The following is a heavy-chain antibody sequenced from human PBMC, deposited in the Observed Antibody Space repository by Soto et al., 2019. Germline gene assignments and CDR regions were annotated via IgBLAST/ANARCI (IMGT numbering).Heavy chain of an antibody. V-gene: IGHV4-31*03. CDR2: IYYTGST. Sequence: QVQLQESGPGLVKTSQTLSLTCTVSGASIGSGGYYWSWIRQHPGKGLEWIGYIYYTGSTYYSPSLKSRASISVDTSKNEFSLKLDSVTAADTAVYYCARADYGDRGLAFDSWGQGTLVTVSS. CDR3: ARADYGDRGLAFDS. J-gene: IGHJ4*02. CDR1: GASIGSGGYY. D-gene: IGHD4-17*01.